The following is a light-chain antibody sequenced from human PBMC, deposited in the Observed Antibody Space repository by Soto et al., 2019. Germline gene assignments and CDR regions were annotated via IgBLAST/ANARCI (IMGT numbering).Light chain of an antibody. CDR1: QSVSND. CDR2: GAS. J-gene: IGKJ1*01. CDR3: QQYGSSRT. Sequence: EIVLTQSPGTLSLSPGERATLSCRASQSVSNDLAWYQQNPGQAPRLLIYGASSRAAGIPDRFSGSGSGTDFTLTISRLEPEDFAVYYCQQYGSSRTFGQGTKVEIK. V-gene: IGKV3-20*01.